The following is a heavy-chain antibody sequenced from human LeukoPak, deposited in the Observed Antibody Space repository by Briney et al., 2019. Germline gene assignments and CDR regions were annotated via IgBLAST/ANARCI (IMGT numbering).Heavy chain of an antibody. CDR3: ARDGGGKYQLLDYYFDY. V-gene: IGHV3-33*01. CDR2: IWYDGSNK. D-gene: IGHD2-2*01. Sequence: GGSLRLSCAASGFTFSSYGMHWVRQAPGKGLEWVAVIWYDGSNKYYADSVKGRFTISRDNSKNTLYLQMNSLRAEDTAVYYCARDGGGKYQLLDYYFDYWGQGTLVTVSS. J-gene: IGHJ4*02. CDR1: GFTFSSYG.